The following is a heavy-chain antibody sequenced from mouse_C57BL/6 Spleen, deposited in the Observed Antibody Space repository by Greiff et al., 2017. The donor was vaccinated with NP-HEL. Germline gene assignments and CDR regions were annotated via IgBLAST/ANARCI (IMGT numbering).Heavy chain of an antibody. CDR1: GYTFTDYY. V-gene: IGHV1-26*01. D-gene: IGHD1-1*01. CDR2: INPNNGGT. J-gene: IGHJ2*01. CDR3: ATTVVADY. Sequence: EVQGVESGPELVKPGASVKISCKASGYTFTDYYMNWVKQSHGKSLEWIGDINPNNGGTSYNQKFKGKATLTVDKSSSTAYMELRSLTSEDSAVYYCATTVVADYWGQGTTRTVSS.